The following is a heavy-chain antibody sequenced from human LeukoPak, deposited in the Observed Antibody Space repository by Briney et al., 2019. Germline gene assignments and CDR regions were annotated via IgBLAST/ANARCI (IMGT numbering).Heavy chain of an antibody. D-gene: IGHD3-9*01. CDR3: ARARYYDILTGYADYYYYGMDV. J-gene: IGHJ6*02. CDR1: GFTFSSYA. V-gene: IGHV3-21*01. Sequence: GGSLRLSCAASGFTFSSYAMSWVRQAPGKGLEWVSSISSSSYIYYADSVKGRFTISRDNAKNSLYLQMNSLRAEDTAVYYCARARYYDILTGYADYYYYGMDVWGQGTTVTVSS. CDR2: ISSSSYI.